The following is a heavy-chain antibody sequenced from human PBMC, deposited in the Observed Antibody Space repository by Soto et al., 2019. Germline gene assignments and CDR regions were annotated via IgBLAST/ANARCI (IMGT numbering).Heavy chain of an antibody. J-gene: IGHJ3*02. CDR3: AKMGFGLRSAFDI. CDR2: ISVSGGGT. D-gene: IGHD2-21*01. V-gene: IGHV3-23*01. CDR1: GFTFSSYA. Sequence: EVQLLESGGGLGQPGGSLRVSCAASGFTFSSYAMSWVRQAPGKGLEWVCVISVSGGGTYYADSVKGRFTIPRDNSKNTLYLQMNSLRAEDTAVYYCAKMGFGLRSAFDIWGQGTMVTVSS.